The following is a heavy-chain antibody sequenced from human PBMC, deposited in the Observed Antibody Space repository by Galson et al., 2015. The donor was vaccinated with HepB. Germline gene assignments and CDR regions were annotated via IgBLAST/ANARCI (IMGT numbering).Heavy chain of an antibody. CDR1: GFTFSSYA. CDR2: ISGSGGST. CDR3: ATIFGVVIRRDY. Sequence: LRLSCAASGFTFSSYAMSWVRQAPGKGLEWVSAISGSGGSTYYADSVKGRFTISRDNSKNTLYLQMNSLRAEDTAVYYCATIFGVVIRRDYWGQGTLVTVSS. J-gene: IGHJ4*02. V-gene: IGHV3-23*01. D-gene: IGHD3-3*01.